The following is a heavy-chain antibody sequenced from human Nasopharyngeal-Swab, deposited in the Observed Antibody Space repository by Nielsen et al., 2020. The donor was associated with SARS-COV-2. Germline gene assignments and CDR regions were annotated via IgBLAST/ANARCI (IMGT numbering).Heavy chain of an antibody. CDR1: GFTFSSYA. D-gene: IGHD3-9*01. CDR2: ISGSGGST. Sequence: GGSLRLSCAASGFTFSSYAMSWVRQAPGKVLEWVSAISGSGGSTYYADSVKGRFTISRDNSKNTLYLQMNSLRAEDTAVYYCAKDTALYLAFDIWGQGTMVTVSS. CDR3: AKDTALYLAFDI. J-gene: IGHJ3*02. V-gene: IGHV3-23*01.